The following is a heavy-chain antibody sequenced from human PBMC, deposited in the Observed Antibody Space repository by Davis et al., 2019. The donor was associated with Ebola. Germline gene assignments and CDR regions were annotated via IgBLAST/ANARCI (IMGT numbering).Heavy chain of an antibody. V-gene: IGHV3-11*01. CDR2: ISSSGSTI. Sequence: GESLKISCAASGFTFSDYYMRWIRQAPGKGLEWVSYISSSGSTIYYADSVKGRFTISRDNAKNSLYLQMNSLRAEDTAVYYCARDRVLLWFSGVRRSFDYYGMDVWGQGTTVTVSS. CDR1: GFTFSDYY. CDR3: ARDRVLLWFSGVRRSFDYYGMDV. D-gene: IGHD3-10*01. J-gene: IGHJ6*02.